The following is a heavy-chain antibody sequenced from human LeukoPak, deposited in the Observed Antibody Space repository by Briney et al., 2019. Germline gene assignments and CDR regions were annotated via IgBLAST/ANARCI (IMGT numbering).Heavy chain of an antibody. Sequence: PSETLSLTCTVSGYSISSGYYWGWIRQPPGKGLEWIGSIYHSGSTYYNPSLKSRVTISVDTSKNQLSLKLSSVTAADTAVYYCARLLRYFDWFFQHWGQGTLVTVSS. CDR2: IYHSGST. V-gene: IGHV4-38-2*02. CDR3: ARLLRYFDWFFQH. D-gene: IGHD3-9*01. CDR1: GYSISSGYY. J-gene: IGHJ1*01.